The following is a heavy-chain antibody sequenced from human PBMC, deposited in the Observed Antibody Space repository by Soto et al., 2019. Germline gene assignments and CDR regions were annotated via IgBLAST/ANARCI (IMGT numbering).Heavy chain of an antibody. CDR1: GGTFSSYA. V-gene: IGHV1-69*01. J-gene: IGHJ4*02. Sequence: QVQLVQSGAEVKKPGSSVKVSCKASGGTFSSYAISWVRQAPGQGLEWMGGIIPIFGTANYAQKFQGRVTITADEYTSTAYMELRSLRSEDTAVYYCAREGSELVSPTKLDYWGQGTLVTVSS. CDR3: AREGSELVSPTKLDY. CDR2: IIPIFGTA. D-gene: IGHD3-10*01.